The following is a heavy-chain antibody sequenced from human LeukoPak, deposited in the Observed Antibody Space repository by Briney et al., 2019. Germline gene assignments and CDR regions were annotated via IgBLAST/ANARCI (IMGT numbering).Heavy chain of an antibody. V-gene: IGHV3-33*01. CDR1: GFTFSSYG. CDR3: ARGETYSYNSGRPFDI. J-gene: IGHJ3*02. Sequence: PGRSLRLSCAASGFTFSSYGMHWVRQAPGKGLAWLAVTSYDGGNKYYADSVKGRFTISRDNSKNTLYLQMNSLRVEDTAVYYCARGETYSYNSGRPFDIWGQGTMVSVSS. CDR2: TSYDGGNK. D-gene: IGHD3-10*01.